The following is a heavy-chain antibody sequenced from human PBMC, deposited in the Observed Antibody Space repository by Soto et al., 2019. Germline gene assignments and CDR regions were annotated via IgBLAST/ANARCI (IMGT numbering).Heavy chain of an antibody. Sequence: SETLSLTCIVSGASISSYYWTWIRQPPGGGLEWIGYMHHTQGTNDNPSLRGRVHMSIDTSMNQFSLRLTSVTAADTAVYYCARVPFVGYFDWLDPWGHGTLVTVSS. D-gene: IGHD3-9*01. CDR3: ARVPFVGYFDWLDP. J-gene: IGHJ5*02. V-gene: IGHV4-59*01. CDR2: MHHTQGT. CDR1: GASISSYY.